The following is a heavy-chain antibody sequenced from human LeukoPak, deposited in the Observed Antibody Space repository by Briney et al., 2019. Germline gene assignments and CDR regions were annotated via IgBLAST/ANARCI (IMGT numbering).Heavy chain of an antibody. V-gene: IGHV4-34*01. Sequence: SETLSLTCAVYGGSFSGYYWSWIRQPPGKGLEWIGEINHSGSTNYNPSLKSRVTISVDTSKNQFSLKLSSVTAADTAVYYCARALYDYVWGSYHNWFDPWGQGTLVTVSS. J-gene: IGHJ5*02. CDR2: INHSGST. CDR3: ARALYDYVWGSYHNWFDP. D-gene: IGHD3-16*02. CDR1: GGSFSGYY.